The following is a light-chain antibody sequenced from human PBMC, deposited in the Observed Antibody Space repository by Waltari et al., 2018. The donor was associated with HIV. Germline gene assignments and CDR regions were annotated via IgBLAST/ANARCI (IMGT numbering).Light chain of an antibody. J-gene: IGKJ4*01. CDR3: QQASSFPIT. CDR2: TAS. V-gene: IGKV1-12*01. Sequence: DIQMTQSPSSVSSSIGDRVTITCRASQDIGSWLVWYQQKPGKVPKVLIYTASSLQSGVPSRFSGSGSGKEFNITISSLQSDDFATYYCQQASSFPITFGGGTRVEIK. CDR1: QDIGSW.